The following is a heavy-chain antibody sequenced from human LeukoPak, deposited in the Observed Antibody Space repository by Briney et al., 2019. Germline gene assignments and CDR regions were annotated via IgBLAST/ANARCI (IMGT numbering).Heavy chain of an antibody. CDR2: ISGSGGST. V-gene: IGHV3-23*01. Sequence: LSGGSLRLSCAASGFTFSSYWMHWVRQAPGKGLEWVSAISGSGGSTYYADSVKGRFTISRDNSKNTLYLQMNSLRAEDTAVYYCAKDPGGGLEFDYWGQGTLVTVSS. J-gene: IGHJ4*02. D-gene: IGHD3-10*01. CDR1: GFTFSSYW. CDR3: AKDPGGGLEFDY.